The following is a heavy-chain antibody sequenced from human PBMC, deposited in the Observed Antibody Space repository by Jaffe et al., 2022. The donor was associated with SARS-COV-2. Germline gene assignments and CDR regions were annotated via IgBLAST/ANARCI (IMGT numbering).Heavy chain of an antibody. Sequence: QLQLQESGPGLVKPSETLSLTCTVSGGSISSSSYYWGWIRQPPGKGLEWIGSIYYSGSTYYNPSLKSRVTISVDTSKNQFSLKLSSVTAADTAVYYCARNIVVVVAATLSWYFDYWGQGTLVTVSS. CDR2: IYYSGST. CDR3: ARNIVVVVAATLSWYFDY. CDR1: GGSISSSSYY. D-gene: IGHD2-15*01. J-gene: IGHJ4*02. V-gene: IGHV4-39*01.